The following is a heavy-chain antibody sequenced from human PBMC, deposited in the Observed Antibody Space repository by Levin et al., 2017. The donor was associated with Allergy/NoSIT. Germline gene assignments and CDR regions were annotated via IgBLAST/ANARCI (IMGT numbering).Heavy chain of an antibody. V-gene: IGHV3-9*01. CDR1: GFTFDDYA. CDR3: AKDYTEPWDCSSTSCYSGFDY. D-gene: IGHD2-2*02. J-gene: IGHJ4*02. Sequence: GGSLRLSCAASGFTFDDYAMHWVRQAPGKGLEWVSGISWNSGSIGYADSVKGRFTISRDNAKNSLYLQMNSLRAEDTALYYCAKDYTEPWDCSSTSCYSGFDYWGQGTLVTVSS. CDR2: ISWNSGSI.